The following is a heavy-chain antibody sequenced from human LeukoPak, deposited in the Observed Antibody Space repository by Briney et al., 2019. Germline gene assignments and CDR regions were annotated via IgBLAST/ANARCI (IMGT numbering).Heavy chain of an antibody. CDR3: ARSRRGSGTTSPFTYMDV. Sequence: GGSLRLYCAASGFTFSSYSMNWVRQAPGKGLEWVSSISSSSSYIYYADSVKGRFTISRDNAKNSLYLQMNSLRAEDTAVYYCARSRRGSGTTSPFTYMDVWGKGTTVTVSS. CDR1: GFTFSSYS. V-gene: IGHV3-21*01. D-gene: IGHD1-7*01. J-gene: IGHJ6*03. CDR2: ISSSSSYI.